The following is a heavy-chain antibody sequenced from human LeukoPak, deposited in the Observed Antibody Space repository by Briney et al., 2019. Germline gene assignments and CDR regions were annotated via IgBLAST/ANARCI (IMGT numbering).Heavy chain of an antibody. V-gene: IGHV1-18*01. Sequence: ASVKVSCKTSGYTFTSYGITWVRPAPGKGLEWMGWISAYNGNIDYAQNLQGRVTMTTDTSTSTAYMELRSLRSDDTAVYYCTIMTHCTGGTCYSYDHWGQGTMVAVSS. CDR1: GYTFTSYG. CDR3: TIMTHCTGGTCYSYDH. J-gene: IGHJ4*02. CDR2: ISAYNGNI. D-gene: IGHD2-15*01.